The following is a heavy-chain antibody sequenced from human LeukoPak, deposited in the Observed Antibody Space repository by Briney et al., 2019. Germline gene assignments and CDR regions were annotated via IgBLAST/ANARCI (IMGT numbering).Heavy chain of an antibody. V-gene: IGHV1-3*01. CDR3: ARGGPCPVCYYYYGVVV. CDR2: IIPVIGNA. Sequence: ASVKVSCKASGYTFTSYAIHWVRQAPGQRLEWMGWIIPVIGNANYSQKFQGRVTITTDTSTSTAYIELSSLTSEDTAVYYCARGGPCPVCYYYYGVVVWGNGTKVTVSS. D-gene: IGHD3-16*01. J-gene: IGHJ6*04. CDR1: GYTFTSYA.